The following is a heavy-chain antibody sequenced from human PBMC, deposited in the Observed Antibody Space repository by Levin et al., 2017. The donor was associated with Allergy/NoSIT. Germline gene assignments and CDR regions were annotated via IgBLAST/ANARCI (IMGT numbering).Heavy chain of an antibody. Sequence: GGSLRLSCAASGFTFSGYGVHWVRQAPGKGLEWVAVISYDGNNKYYGDSVKGRFTISRDNSKNTLYLQMNSLRAEDTAVYFCAKMVTMIIGRALQYYYYYAMDAWGQGTTVTVSS. CDR3: AKMVTMIIGRALQYYYYYAMDA. CDR2: ISYDGNNK. D-gene: IGHD3-22*01. V-gene: IGHV3-30*18. J-gene: IGHJ6*02. CDR1: GFTFSGYG.